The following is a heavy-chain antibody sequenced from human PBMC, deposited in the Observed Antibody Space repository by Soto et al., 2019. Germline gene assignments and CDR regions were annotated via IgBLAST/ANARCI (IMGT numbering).Heavy chain of an antibody. CDR3: ARVNRASYYDCWSPTSTPLDV. D-gene: IGHD3-3*01. J-gene: IGHJ6*02. CDR2: ISAYNGNT. CDR1: GYTFTSYG. Sequence: QVQLVQSGAEVKKPGASVKVSCKASGYTFTSYGISWVRQAPGQGLEWMGWISAYNGNTNYAQKLQGRVTMTTDTSTSTAYMELRSLRSDDTAVYYCARVNRASYYDCWSPTSTPLDVWGQGTTVTVSS. V-gene: IGHV1-18*01.